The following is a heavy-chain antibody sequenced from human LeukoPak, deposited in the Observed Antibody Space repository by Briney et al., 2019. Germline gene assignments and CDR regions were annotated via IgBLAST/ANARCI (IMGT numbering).Heavy chain of an antibody. J-gene: IGHJ4*02. Sequence: ASVKVSCKASGYTFTGYYMHWVRQAPGQGLEWMGWINLNSGGTNYAQKFQGRVTMTRDTSISTAYMELSRLRSDDTAVYYCASARSPYCSGGSCYSPAEFDYWGQGTLVTVSS. CDR2: INLNSGGT. D-gene: IGHD2-15*01. CDR1: GYTFTGYY. CDR3: ASARSPYCSGGSCYSPAEFDY. V-gene: IGHV1-2*02.